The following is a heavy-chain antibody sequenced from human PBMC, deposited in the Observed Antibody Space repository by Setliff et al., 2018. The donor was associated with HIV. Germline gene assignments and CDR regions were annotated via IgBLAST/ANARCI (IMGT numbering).Heavy chain of an antibody. Sequence: GGSLRLSCAASGFTFSYYWMHWVRQAPGKGPVWVARIDANGRGTSYADSVKGRFTISRDNAKNMLYVQMNSLRAEDTAVYYCARGGVGSFDYWGQGTLVTVSS. CDR1: GFTFSYYW. CDR3: ARGGVGSFDY. D-gene: IGHD1-26*01. CDR2: IDANGRGT. J-gene: IGHJ4*02. V-gene: IGHV3-74*01.